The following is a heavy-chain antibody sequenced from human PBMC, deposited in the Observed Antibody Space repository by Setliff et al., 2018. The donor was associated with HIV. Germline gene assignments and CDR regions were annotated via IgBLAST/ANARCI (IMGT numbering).Heavy chain of an antibody. Sequence: PSETLSLTCAVSGYSISRDYYWGWIRQPPGKGLEWIGSIYHNGNTYYSPSLKSRVTISVDTSRNQISLQLTSVTAADTAVYYCARHRDGGTYPLDYWGQGTLVTVSS. D-gene: IGHD1-26*01. CDR1: GYSISRDYY. CDR2: IYHNGNT. J-gene: IGHJ4*02. CDR3: ARHRDGGTYPLDY. V-gene: IGHV4-38-2*01.